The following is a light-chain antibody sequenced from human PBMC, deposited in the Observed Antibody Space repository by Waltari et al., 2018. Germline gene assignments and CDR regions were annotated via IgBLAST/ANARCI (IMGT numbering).Light chain of an antibody. CDR3: QRRRDWPLT. CDR1: QSVTNY. J-gene: IGKJ4*01. CDR2: YTS. V-gene: IGKV3-11*01. Sequence: DIVLTQSPAILSLSPGERASLACRASQSVTNYLAWYQQKPGQAPRLLIYYTSNRATGIPARFSGSGFGTDFTRTISSLEPEDFAVYYCQRRRDWPLTFGGGTKVEIK.